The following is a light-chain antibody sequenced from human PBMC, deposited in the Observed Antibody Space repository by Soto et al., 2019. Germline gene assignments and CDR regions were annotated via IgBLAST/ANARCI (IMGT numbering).Light chain of an antibody. Sequence: DLQMTQSPSTLSASVGDRVTITCRASQNINNWLAWFQQKPGEAPKLLIYDASTLESGVPSRFSGSGSGAEFTLTISSLQPDDYATYSCQHYNVYYMYTFGQGTKVEIK. CDR1: QNINNW. CDR2: DAS. CDR3: QHYNVYYMYT. J-gene: IGKJ2*01. V-gene: IGKV1-5*01.